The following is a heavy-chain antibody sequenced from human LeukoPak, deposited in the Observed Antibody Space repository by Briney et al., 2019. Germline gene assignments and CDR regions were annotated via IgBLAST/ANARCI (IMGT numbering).Heavy chain of an antibody. CDR1: GFTFSSYG. J-gene: IGHJ1*01. CDR3: TTDHGCGGDCSNS. CDR2: IWYDGSNK. D-gene: IGHD2-21*02. V-gene: IGHV3-33*01. Sequence: GGSLRLSCAASGFTFSSYGMHWVRQAPGKGLEWVAVIWYDGSNKYHADSVKGRFTISRDNSKNTLYLQMNSLRAEDTAVYYCTTDHGCGGDCSNSWGQGTLVTVSS.